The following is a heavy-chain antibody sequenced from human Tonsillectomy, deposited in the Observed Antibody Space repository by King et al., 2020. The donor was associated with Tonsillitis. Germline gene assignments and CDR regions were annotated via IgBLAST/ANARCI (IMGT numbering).Heavy chain of an antibody. CDR2: INDSGSKK. CDR3: AKGPIASAPHWYFDL. J-gene: IGHJ2*01. Sequence: VQLVESGGGLVQPGGSLRLSFEGSGFTFSDYAMSWVRQGPGKGVGGVSSINDSGSKKFNADSVKGRFTISRDNPKNTLYLQMDSLRDEDTAVYYCAKGPIASAPHWYFDLWGRGTLVTVSS. D-gene: IGHD6-13*01. CDR1: GFTFSDYA. V-gene: IGHV3-23*04.